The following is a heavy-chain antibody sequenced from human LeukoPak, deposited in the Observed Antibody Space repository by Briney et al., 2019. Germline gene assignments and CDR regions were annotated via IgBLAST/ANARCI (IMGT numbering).Heavy chain of an antibody. J-gene: IGHJ6*02. D-gene: IGHD3-22*01. CDR3: ARLVVVSPYYYYGMDV. Sequence: PSETLSLTCTVSGGSISSYYWSWIRQPPGKGLEWIGYIYYSGSTNYNPSLKSRVTISVDTSKNQFSLKLSSVTAADTAVYYCARLVVVSPYYYYGMDVWGQGTTVTVSS. CDR1: GGSISSYY. V-gene: IGHV4-59*01. CDR2: IYYSGST.